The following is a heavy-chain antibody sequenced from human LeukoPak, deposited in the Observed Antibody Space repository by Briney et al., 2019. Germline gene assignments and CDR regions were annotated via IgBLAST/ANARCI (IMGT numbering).Heavy chain of an antibody. Sequence: SETLSLTCTVSGGSISSSSFYWGWIRQPPGRGLEWIGSIYYSGSTSYNPPLKSRVTISVDTSKNQFSLKLSSVTAADTAVYYCARVKDPGGYYYYYYMDIWGKGNTVTVSS. CDR1: GGSISSSSFY. CDR2: IYYSGST. CDR3: ARVKDPGGYYYYYYMDI. D-gene: IGHD3-16*01. J-gene: IGHJ6*03. V-gene: IGHV4-39*01.